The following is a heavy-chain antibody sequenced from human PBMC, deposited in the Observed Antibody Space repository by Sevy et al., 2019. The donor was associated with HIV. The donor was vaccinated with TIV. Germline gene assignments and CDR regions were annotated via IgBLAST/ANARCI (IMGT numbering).Heavy chain of an antibody. CDR2: ISSSGSTI. CDR1: GFTFSDYY. CDR3: AREVVVPEVYYYYGMDV. J-gene: IGHJ6*02. V-gene: IGHV3-11*04. Sequence: GGSLRLSCAASGFTFSDYYMSWIRQAPGKGLEWVSYISSSGSTIYYADSVKGRFTISRDNAKNSLYPQMNSMRGEDTAVYYCAREVVVPEVYYYYGMDVWGQGTTVTVSS. D-gene: IGHD2-2*01.